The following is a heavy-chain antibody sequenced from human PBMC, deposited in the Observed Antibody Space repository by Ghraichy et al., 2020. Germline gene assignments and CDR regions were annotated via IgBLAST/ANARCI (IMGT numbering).Heavy chain of an antibody. J-gene: IGHJ5*02. CDR2: IYHGVST. CDR3: ARDLGWIDP. Sequence: SQTLSLTCAVSGGSISSGGYSWSWIRQPPGKGLEWIGYIYHGVSTYYNPSLKSRVTISVDRSKNQFSLRLSSVTAADTAVYYCARDLGWIDPWGQGTLVTVSS. V-gene: IGHV4-30-2*01. D-gene: IGHD7-27*01. CDR1: GGSISSGGYS.